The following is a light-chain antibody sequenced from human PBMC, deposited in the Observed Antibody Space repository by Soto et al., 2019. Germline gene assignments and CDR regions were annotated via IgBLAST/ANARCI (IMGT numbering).Light chain of an antibody. CDR1: QGIRND. Sequence: DIKMTKSPSSLSAPVGDRITITCRASQGIRNDLAWYQRKPGKAPKRLIYAASSLQSGVPSRFSGSGSGTEFTLTISSLQPEDFATYYCLQHNSDPPWTFGQGSKVDVK. J-gene: IGKJ1*01. CDR3: LQHNSDPPWT. V-gene: IGKV1-17*01. CDR2: AAS.